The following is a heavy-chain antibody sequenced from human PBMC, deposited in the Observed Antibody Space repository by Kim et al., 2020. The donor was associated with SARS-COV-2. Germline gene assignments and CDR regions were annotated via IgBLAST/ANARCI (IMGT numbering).Heavy chain of an antibody. CDR2: ITGTTGRV. CDR3: ARCPVRDTSFDH. J-gene: IGHJ4*02. Sequence: GGSLRLSCAASGSTFSSHSMTWVRQAPGKGLEWVSWITGTTGRVEYADSVRGRFIISRDNAKNSLDLQMNDLRAEDTAVYYCARCPVRDTSFDHWGQGTL. CDR1: GSTFSSHS. V-gene: IGHV3-21*01.